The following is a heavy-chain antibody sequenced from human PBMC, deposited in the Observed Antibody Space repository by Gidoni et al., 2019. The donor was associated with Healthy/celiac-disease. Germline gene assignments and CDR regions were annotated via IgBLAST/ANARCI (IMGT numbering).Heavy chain of an antibody. Sequence: QVQLVQSGAEVKKPGSSVKVSCKASGGTFSSYAIRWVRQAPGQGLEWMGGIIPIFGTANEAQKFQGRGRITADEATSTAYMELSSLRSEDTAVYYCARDRLEMATITRFHYYGMDVWGQGTTVTVSS. D-gene: IGHD4-4*01. CDR1: GGTFSSYA. CDR3: ARDRLEMATITRFHYYGMDV. V-gene: IGHV1-69*01. CDR2: IIPIFGTA. J-gene: IGHJ6*02.